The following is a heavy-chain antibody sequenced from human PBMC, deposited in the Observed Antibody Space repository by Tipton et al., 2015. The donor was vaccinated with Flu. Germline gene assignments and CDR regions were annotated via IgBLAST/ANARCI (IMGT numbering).Heavy chain of an antibody. Sequence: QLVQSGAEVKKPGASVKVSCKASGYIFTSNGISWVRQAPGQGLEWMGWISVYNGNTNYAQKVQGRVTMTTDTSTSTAYMELRSLRSDDPAVYYCARNPDCSSTSCYVDYWGQGTLVTVSS. CDR1: GYIFTSNG. CDR2: ISVYNGNT. CDR3: ARNPDCSSTSCYVDY. D-gene: IGHD2-2*01. J-gene: IGHJ4*02. V-gene: IGHV1-18*01.